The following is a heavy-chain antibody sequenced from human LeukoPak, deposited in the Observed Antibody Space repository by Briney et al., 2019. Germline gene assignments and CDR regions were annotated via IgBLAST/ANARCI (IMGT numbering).Heavy chain of an antibody. CDR3: ATDFYDST. CDR2: IRSNSDGGTI. J-gene: IGHJ5*02. CDR1: GFTFSNAW. V-gene: IGHV3-15*07. Sequence: GGSLRLSCATSGFTFSNAWMNWVRQAPGKGLEWVGRIRSNSDGGTIDYAAPVKGRFTLSRDDSKTTLYLQMNSLQTEDSAVYYRATDFYDSTWGQGTLVTVSS. D-gene: IGHD3-22*01.